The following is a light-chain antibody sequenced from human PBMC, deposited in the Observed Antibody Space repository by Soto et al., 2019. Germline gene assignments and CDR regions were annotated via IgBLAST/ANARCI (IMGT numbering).Light chain of an antibody. CDR2: GAS. J-gene: IGKJ1*01. CDR3: QQYGSSTWT. V-gene: IGKV3-20*01. CDR1: QSVSSSY. Sequence: EIVLTQSPGTLSLSPGERATLSCRASQSVSSSYLAWYQQKPGQAPRLLIYGASSRATGIPDRFSGSGSGTVFTLTISRLEPDDFALYYCQQYGSSTWTFGQGTKVEIK.